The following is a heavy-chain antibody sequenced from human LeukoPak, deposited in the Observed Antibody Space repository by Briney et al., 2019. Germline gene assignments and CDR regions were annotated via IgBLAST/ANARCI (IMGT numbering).Heavy chain of an antibody. CDR2: IIPIFGTA. D-gene: IGHD5-12*01. J-gene: IGHJ4*02. CDR1: GGTFSGYA. Sequence: SVKVSCKASGGTFSGYAISWVRQAPGQGLEWMGGIIPIFGTANYAQKFQGRVTITADESTSTAYMELSSLRSEDTAVYYCARDGGYSGYDYRRYYFDYWGQGTLVTVSS. CDR3: ARDGGYSGYDYRRYYFDY. V-gene: IGHV1-69*01.